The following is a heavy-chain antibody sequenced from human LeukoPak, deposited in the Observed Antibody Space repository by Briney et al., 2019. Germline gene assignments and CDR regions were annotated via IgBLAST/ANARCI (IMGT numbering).Heavy chain of an antibody. D-gene: IGHD3-10*01. Sequence: SVKVSCKASGGTFSSYAISWVRQAPGQGLEWMAGIIPIFGTANYAHKSQRRVTITTDESTSTAYMELSSLRSEDTAVYYCAREITMVRGARAGFDYWGQGTLVTVSS. V-gene: IGHV1-69*05. J-gene: IGHJ4*02. CDR2: IIPIFGTA. CDR1: GGTFSSYA. CDR3: AREITMVRGARAGFDY.